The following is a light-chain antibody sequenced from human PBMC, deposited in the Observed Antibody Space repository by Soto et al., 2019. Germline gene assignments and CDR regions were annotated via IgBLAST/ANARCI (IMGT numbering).Light chain of an antibody. CDR2: AAS. CDR1: QSISSY. CDR3: QQSYSTPIT. J-gene: IGKJ5*01. Sequence: DIQMTQSPSSLSASVGDRVILTCRASQSISSYLNWYQQKPGKAPKLLIYAASSLQSGVPSSFSGSGSGTDFTLTISSLQPEDFATYYCQQSYSTPITFGQGTRLEIK. V-gene: IGKV1-39*01.